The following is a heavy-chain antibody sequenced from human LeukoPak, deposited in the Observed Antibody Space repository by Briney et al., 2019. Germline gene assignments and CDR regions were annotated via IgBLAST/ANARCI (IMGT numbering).Heavy chain of an antibody. D-gene: IGHD6-13*01. CDR2: MNPNSGNT. Sequence: ASVKVSCKASGYTFSSYDINWVRQATGQGLEWMGWMNPNSGNTGYAQKFQGRVSMTRNTSISTAYMELSSLRSEDTAVYYCTRGLRREQQLLRAFDDWGQGTLVTVSS. CDR1: GYTFSSYD. CDR3: TRGLRREQQLLRAFDD. V-gene: IGHV1-8*01. J-gene: IGHJ4*02.